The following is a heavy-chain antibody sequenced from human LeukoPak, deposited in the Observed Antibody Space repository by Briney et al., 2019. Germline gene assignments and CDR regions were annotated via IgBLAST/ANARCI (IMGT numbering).Heavy chain of an antibody. D-gene: IGHD6-19*01. CDR1: GYRFTNYW. V-gene: IGHV5-51*01. Sequence: GESLKISCKGSGYRFTNYWIGWVRQMPGKGLEWMGIINPAAGYTRYSPSFQGQVTISTDTSIFTAYLQWSSLKASDTAIYYCARPHDTGVGASGSGWSYFDFWGQGTLITVSS. CDR2: INPAAGYT. CDR3: ARPHDTGVGASGSGWSYFDF. J-gene: IGHJ4*02.